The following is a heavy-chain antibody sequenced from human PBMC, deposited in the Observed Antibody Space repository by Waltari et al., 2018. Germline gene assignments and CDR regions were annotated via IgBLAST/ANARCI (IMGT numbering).Heavy chain of an antibody. Sequence: QVQLQQWGAGLLKPSETLSLTCAVYGVSFSGYYWSWIRKHPGRGVEGIGEINHSGSTNSNPSRKSRVTITVDTSKNQFSLKLSSVTAADTAVYYCAGSKSDYDFWSGYSAYDAFDIWGQGTMVTVSS. J-gene: IGHJ3*02. CDR2: INHSGST. V-gene: IGHV4-34*01. D-gene: IGHD3-3*01. CDR3: AGSKSDYDFWSGYSAYDAFDI. CDR1: GVSFSGYY.